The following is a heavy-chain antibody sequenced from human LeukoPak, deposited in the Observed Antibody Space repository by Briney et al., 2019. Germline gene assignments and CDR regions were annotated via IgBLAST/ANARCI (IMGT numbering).Heavy chain of an antibody. V-gene: IGHV3-7*01. CDR2: IKQDGSEK. Sequence: GGSLRLSCAASGVTFRNYWMSWVRQAPGKGLEWVANIKQDGSEKYYVDSVKGRFTISRDNAKNSLYLQLNSLRAEDTAVYYCAREDYDIWGQGTMVTVSS. CDR1: GVTFRNYW. D-gene: IGHD3-16*01. CDR3: AREDYDI. J-gene: IGHJ3*02.